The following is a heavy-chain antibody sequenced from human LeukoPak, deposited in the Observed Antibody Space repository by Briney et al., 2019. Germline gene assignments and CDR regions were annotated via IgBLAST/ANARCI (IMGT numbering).Heavy chain of an antibody. CDR1: GGSFSGYY. Sequence: SETLSLTCAVYGGSFSGYYWSWIRQPPGKGLEWIGEINHSGSTNYNPSLKSRVTISVDTSKNQFSLKLSSVTAADTAVYYCARGLIPTWWGPAPFDPWGQGTLVTVSS. D-gene: IGHD2-15*01. J-gene: IGHJ5*02. V-gene: IGHV4-34*01. CDR3: ARGLIPTWWGPAPFDP. CDR2: INHSGST.